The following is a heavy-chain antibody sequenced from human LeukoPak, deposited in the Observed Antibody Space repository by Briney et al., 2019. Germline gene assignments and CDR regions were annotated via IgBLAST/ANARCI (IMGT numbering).Heavy chain of an antibody. V-gene: IGHV1-8*03. CDR1: GYTFTSYD. CDR3: ARARREYSLYYYYMDV. J-gene: IGHJ6*03. Sequence: ASVKVSCKASGYTFTSYDINWVRQATGQGLEWMGWMNPNSGNTGYAQKFQGRVTITRNTSISTAYMELSSLRSEDTAVYYCARARREYSLYYYYMDVWGKGTTVTVSS. CDR2: MNPNSGNT. D-gene: IGHD5-18*01.